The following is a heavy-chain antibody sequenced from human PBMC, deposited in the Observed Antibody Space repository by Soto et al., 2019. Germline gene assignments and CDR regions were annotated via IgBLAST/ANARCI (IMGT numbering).Heavy chain of an antibody. D-gene: IGHD3-10*01. J-gene: IGHJ6*02. CDR1: GFTLSNYA. CDR3: AKRAFYGSGIPNYYGMDV. Sequence: EVHLLESGGGLVQPGGSLRLSCAASGFTLSNYAMTWVRQAPGKGLEWVSVISGTGGGTNNADSAKGRFTTSRDNSKNTLYLQMNSLRAEDTAVYYCAKRAFYGSGIPNYYGMDVWGQGTAVTVSS. V-gene: IGHV3-23*01. CDR2: ISGTGGGT.